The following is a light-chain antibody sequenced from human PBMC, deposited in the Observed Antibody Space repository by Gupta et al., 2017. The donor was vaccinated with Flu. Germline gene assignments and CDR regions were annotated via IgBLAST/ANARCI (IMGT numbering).Light chain of an antibody. V-gene: IGKV3-11*01. Sequence: EIVMTQSPATLSLSPGERATLSRRASQSVSSYLAWYQQKPGQTPRLLIYDASTRTTGIPARFSVSGGGTDFTLTISSRGPEDFAVYYCQKRGNGKCPLSFGGGTKVEIK. CDR1: QSVSSY. CDR3: QKRGNGKCPLS. J-gene: IGKJ4*01. CDR2: DAS.